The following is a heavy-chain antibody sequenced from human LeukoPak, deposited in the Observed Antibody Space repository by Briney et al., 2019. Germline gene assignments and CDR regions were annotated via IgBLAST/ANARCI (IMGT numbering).Heavy chain of an antibody. CDR3: ARDRIAAADHYWYFDL. V-gene: IGHV1-18*01. Sequence: ASVNVSCKASGYTFTRYGISWVRQAPGQGLEWMGWISAYNGNANYAQKLQGRVTMTTDTSTSTAYMELRSLRSDDTAVYYCARDRIAAADHYWYFDLWGRGTLVTVSS. J-gene: IGHJ2*01. D-gene: IGHD6-13*01. CDR2: ISAYNGNA. CDR1: GYTFTRYG.